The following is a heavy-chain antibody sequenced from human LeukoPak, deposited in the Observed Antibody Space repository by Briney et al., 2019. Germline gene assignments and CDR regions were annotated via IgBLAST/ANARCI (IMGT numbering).Heavy chain of an antibody. V-gene: IGHV1-18*01. CDR1: GYTFTSYG. J-gene: IGHJ6*03. CDR3: ARDLAGVMYYYYYYMDV. Sequence: ASVKVSCKASGYTFTSYGISWVRQAPGQGLEWMGWISAYNGNTNYAQKLQGRVTMTTDASTSTAYMELRSLRSDDTAVYYCARDLAGVMYYYYYYMDVWGKGTTVTVSS. CDR2: ISAYNGNT. D-gene: IGHD3-16*01.